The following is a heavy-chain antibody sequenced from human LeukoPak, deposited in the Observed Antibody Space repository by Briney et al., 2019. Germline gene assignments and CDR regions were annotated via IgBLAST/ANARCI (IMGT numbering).Heavy chain of an antibody. D-gene: IGHD3-22*01. CDR3: ARLLYDSSAYYYYFDY. CDR1: GSTLIELS. CDR2: FDPESGET. V-gene: IGHV1-24*01. J-gene: IGHJ4*02. Sequence: ASVKVSCKASGSTLIELSMLWVRQAPGKGLEWMGGFDPESGETFYAQKFQGRVTMTEDTSKDTAYMELSSLRSEDTAVYYCARLLYDSSAYYYYFDYWGQGTLVTVSS.